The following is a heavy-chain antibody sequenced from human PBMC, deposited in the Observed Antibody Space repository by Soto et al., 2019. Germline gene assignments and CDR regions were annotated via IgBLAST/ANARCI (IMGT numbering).Heavy chain of an antibody. V-gene: IGHV2-5*02. CDR1: GFSLSTRGVG. J-gene: IGHJ4*02. CDR2: IFWDDDK. D-gene: IGHD5-12*01. Sequence: QITLKESGPTLMKPTQTLTLTCTFSGFSLSTRGVGVAWIRQPPGKALEWLALIFWDDDKWYNPSLKSRLTITDDTSNNQVVLIMTNMDPVDTATYYCAHRPRGYAYYFDFWGQGTLVTVSS. CDR3: AHRPRGYAYYFDF.